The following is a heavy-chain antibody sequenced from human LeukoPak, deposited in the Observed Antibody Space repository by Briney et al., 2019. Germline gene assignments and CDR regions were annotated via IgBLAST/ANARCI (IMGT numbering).Heavy chain of an antibody. CDR2: INPNSGGT. V-gene: IGHV1-2*02. D-gene: IGHD6-19*01. J-gene: IGHJ4*02. CDR1: GYTFTGYY. CDR3: ARGPSSPVAGDSGYFDY. Sequence: ASVKVSCKASGYTFTGYYMHWVRQAPGQGLEWMGWINPNSGGTNYAQQFQGRVTMTRDTSISTAYMELSSLRSDDTAVYYCARGPSSPVAGDSGYFDYWGQGTLVTVSS.